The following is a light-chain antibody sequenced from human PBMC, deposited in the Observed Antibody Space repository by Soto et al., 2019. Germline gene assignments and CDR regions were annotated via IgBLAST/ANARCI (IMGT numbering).Light chain of an antibody. J-gene: IGKJ1*01. CDR1: QSVSSNS. V-gene: IGKV3-20*01. CDR2: GAT. CDR3: QQYGSPPCT. Sequence: DIVLTQSPGTLSLSPGERATLSCRASQSVSSNSLAWYQQKPGQAPRLLIYGATSGATGIPDRFSGSGSGTDFTLTISRLEPEDFAVYYCQQYGSPPCTFGQGTKVEIK.